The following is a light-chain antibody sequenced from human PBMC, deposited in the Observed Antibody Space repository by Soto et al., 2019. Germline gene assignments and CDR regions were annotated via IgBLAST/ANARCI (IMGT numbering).Light chain of an antibody. CDR1: QSVLYNSNNKSY. Sequence: DIVMTQSPDSLAVSLGERATINCKSSQSVLYNSNNKSYLAWYQQKPGQPPKLLIYWASTRESGVPDRFSGSGSGTDFILTISSLQAEDVAVYYCQQYYSTPYTFGQGTKLEIK. V-gene: IGKV4-1*01. J-gene: IGKJ2*01. CDR2: WAS. CDR3: QQYYSTPYT.